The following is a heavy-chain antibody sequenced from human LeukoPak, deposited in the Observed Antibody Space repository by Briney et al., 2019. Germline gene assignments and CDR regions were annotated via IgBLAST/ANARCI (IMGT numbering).Heavy chain of an antibody. Sequence: ASVKVSCKASGYTVTDYLMHWVRQAPGQGLEWMGWINPNSGGTSSAQKFQGRVTMTRDTSISTAYMELSTLRSDDTAVYYCARDRNGDGFAYFDYWGQGTLVTVSS. CDR3: ARDRNGDGFAYFDY. D-gene: IGHD5-24*01. CDR2: INPNSGGT. CDR1: GYTVTDYL. V-gene: IGHV1-2*02. J-gene: IGHJ4*02.